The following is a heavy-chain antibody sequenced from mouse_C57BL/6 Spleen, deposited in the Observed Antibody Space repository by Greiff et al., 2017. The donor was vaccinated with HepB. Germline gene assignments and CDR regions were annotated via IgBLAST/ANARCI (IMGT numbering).Heavy chain of an antibody. Sequence: QVQLQQPGAELVKPGASVKLSCKASGYTFTSYWMHWVKQRPGRGLEWIGRIDPNSGGTKYNEKFKSKATLTVDKPSSTAYMQLSGLTSEDSAVYYCAQYDYDGVYAMDYWGQGTSVTVSS. D-gene: IGHD2-4*01. CDR3: AQYDYDGVYAMDY. J-gene: IGHJ4*01. V-gene: IGHV1-72*01. CDR1: GYTFTSYW. CDR2: IDPNSGGT.